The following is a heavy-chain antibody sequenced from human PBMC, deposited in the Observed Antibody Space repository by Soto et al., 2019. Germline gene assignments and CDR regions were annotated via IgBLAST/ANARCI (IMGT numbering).Heavy chain of an antibody. CDR2: MNRNSGNT. V-gene: IGHV1-8*01. D-gene: IGHD6-19*01. CDR3: ARERRLGTAGMDV. J-gene: IGHJ6*02. Sequence: QVQLVQSGAEVKKPGASVKVSCKASGYTFTSDDINWVRQATGQGLEWMGWMNRNSGNTGYPQKFQGRVTMTWNTSISTAYTEMSSLKSEDTAVYYCARERRLGTAGMDVWGQGTTVTVSS. CDR1: GYTFTSDD.